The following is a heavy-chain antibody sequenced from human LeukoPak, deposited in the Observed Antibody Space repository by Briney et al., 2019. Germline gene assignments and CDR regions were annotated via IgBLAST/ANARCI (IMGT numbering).Heavy chain of an antibody. CDR2: ISSSGSTI. D-gene: IGHD1-7*01. CDR3: ASGQITGTPEDAFDI. CDR1: GFTFSSYS. Sequence: GGSLRLSCAASGFTFSSYSMNWVRQAPGKGLEWVSYISSSGSTIYYADSVKGRFTISRDNAKNSLYLQMNSLRAEDTAVYYCASGQITGTPEDAFDIWGQGTMVTVSS. V-gene: IGHV3-48*04. J-gene: IGHJ3*02.